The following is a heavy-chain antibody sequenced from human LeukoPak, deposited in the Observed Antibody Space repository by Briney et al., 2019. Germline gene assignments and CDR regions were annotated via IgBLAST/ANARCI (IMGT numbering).Heavy chain of an antibody. CDR2: IYHSGST. D-gene: IGHD5-18*01. CDR1: GGSISSGGYS. CDR3: ARVDTAMTDAFDI. Sequence: SETLSLTCAVSGGSISSGGYSWRWIRQPPGKGLEWIGYIYHSGSTYYNPSLKSRVTISVDRSKNQFSLKLSSVTAADTAVYYCARVDTAMTDAFDIWGQGTMVTVSS. V-gene: IGHV4-30-2*01. J-gene: IGHJ3*02.